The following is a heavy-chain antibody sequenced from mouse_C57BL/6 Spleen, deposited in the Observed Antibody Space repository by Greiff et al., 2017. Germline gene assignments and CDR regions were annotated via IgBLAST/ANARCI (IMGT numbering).Heavy chain of an antibody. CDR2: IHPNSGST. V-gene: IGHV1-64*01. CDR3: ARSNGNYRFAY. Sequence: VKLMEPGAELVKPGASVKLSCKASGYTFTSYWMHWVKQRPGQGLEWIGMIHPNSGSTNYNEKFKSKATLTVDKSSSTAYMQLSSLTSEDSAVXYCARSNGNYRFAYWGQGTLVTVSA. J-gene: IGHJ3*01. D-gene: IGHD2-1*01. CDR1: GYTFTSYW.